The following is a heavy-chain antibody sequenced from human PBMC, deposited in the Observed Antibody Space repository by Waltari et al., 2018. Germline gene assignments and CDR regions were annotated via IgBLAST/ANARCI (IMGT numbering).Heavy chain of an antibody. CDR3: AREKVATQCFDY. CDR1: GGSISSADYY. V-gene: IGHV4-30-4*01. J-gene: IGHJ4*02. D-gene: IGHD5-12*01. CDR2: IYYSGST. Sequence: QVQLQESGPGLVKPSQTLSLTCTVSGGSISSADYYWSWIRQPPGKGLEWIGYIYYSGSTYFNPSLKSRVIISVDTSKNQFSLKLNAVTAADTAVYYCAREKVATQCFDYWGQGTLVTVSS.